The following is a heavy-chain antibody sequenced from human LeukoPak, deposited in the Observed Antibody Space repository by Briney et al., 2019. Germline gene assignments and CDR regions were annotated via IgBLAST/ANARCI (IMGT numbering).Heavy chain of an antibody. J-gene: IGHJ4*02. V-gene: IGHV1-2*02. D-gene: IGHD3/OR15-3a*01. Sequence: ASVKVSCKASGYTFTGYYMHWVRQAPGQGLEWMGWINPNSGGTNYAQKFQGRVTMTRDTSISTAYMELSRLRSDDTAVYYCARDSQRFDFKFDYWGQGTLVTVSS. CDR3: ARDSQRFDFKFDY. CDR1: GYTFTGYY. CDR2: INPNSGGT.